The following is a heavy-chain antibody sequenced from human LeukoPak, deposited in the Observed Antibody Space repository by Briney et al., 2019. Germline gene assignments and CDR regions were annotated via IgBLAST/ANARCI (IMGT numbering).Heavy chain of an antibody. CDR2: ISGTGTRT. V-gene: IGHV3-23*01. CDR1: EFSFSSYA. CDR3: AKDLDTIAAAGTDDY. Sequence: GGSLRLSCAASEFSFSSYAMSWVRQAPGKGLEWVSGISGTGTRTYYADSVKGRFTISRDNSKNTLHLQMNSLRAEDTAVYYCAKDLDTIAAAGTDDYWGQGTLVTVSS. J-gene: IGHJ4*02. D-gene: IGHD6-13*01.